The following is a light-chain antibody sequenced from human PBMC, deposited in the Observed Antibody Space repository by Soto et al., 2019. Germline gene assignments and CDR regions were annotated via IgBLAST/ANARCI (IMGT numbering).Light chain of an antibody. CDR3: SSYTSSTTLYV. CDR2: DVS. J-gene: IGLJ1*01. V-gene: IGLV2-14*03. CDR1: SSDVGNYNY. Sequence: QSALTQPSSVSGSPGQSITISCTGASSDVGNYNYVSWYQQHPGKAPKLIIYDVSNRPSGVSNRFSGSKSGNTASLTISGLQAEDEADYYCSSYTSSTTLYVFGTGTQVTVL.